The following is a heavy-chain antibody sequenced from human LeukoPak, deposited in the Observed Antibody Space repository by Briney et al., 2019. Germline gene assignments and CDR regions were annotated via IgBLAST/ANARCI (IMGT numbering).Heavy chain of an antibody. D-gene: IGHD6-13*01. J-gene: IGHJ3*02. V-gene: IGHV1-69*13. Sequence: GASVKVSCKASGGTLSSYAISWVRQAPGQGLEWMGGIIPIFGTANYAQKFQGRVTITADESTSTAYMELSSLRSEDTAVYYCARGCQQLVLDAFDIWGQGTMVTVSS. CDR3: ARGCQQLVLDAFDI. CDR2: IIPIFGTA. CDR1: GGTLSSYA.